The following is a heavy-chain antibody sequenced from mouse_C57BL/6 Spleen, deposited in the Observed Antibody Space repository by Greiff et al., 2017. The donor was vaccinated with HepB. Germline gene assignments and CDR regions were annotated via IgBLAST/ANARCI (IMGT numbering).Heavy chain of an antibody. CDR2: IWSGGST. Sequence: VKVVESGPGLVQPSQSLSITCTVSGFSLTSYGVHWVRQSPGKGLEWLGVIWSGGSTDYNAAFISRLSISKDNSKSQVFFKMNSLQADDTAIYYCASPPNYGSSYWFAYWGQGTLVTVSA. CDR3: ASPPNYGSSYWFAY. CDR1: GFSLTSYG. J-gene: IGHJ3*01. D-gene: IGHD1-1*01. V-gene: IGHV2-2*01.